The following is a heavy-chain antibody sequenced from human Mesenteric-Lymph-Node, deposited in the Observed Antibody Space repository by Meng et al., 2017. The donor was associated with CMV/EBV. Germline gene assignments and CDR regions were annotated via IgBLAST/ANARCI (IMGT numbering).Heavy chain of an antibody. V-gene: IGHV3-30*02. D-gene: IGHD4/OR15-4a*01. J-gene: IGHJ6*02. CDR3: AKDPNETHDYPRGAYNYYGMDI. Sequence: GGSLRLSCAASGFTFSSYGMHWVRQAPGKGLEWVAFIKYDGSNEYYAHSVKGRFTISRDTFKNTLYLQMNSLRAEDTAQYFCAKDPNETHDYPRGAYNYYGMDIWGLGTTVTVSS. CDR1: GFTFSSYG. CDR2: IKYDGSNE.